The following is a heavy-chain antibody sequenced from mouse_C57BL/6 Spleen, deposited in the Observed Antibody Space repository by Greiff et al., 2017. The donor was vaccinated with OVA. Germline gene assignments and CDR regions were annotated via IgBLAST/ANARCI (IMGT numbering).Heavy chain of an antibody. CDR1: GYTFTDYY. Sequence: EVQLQQSGPVLVKPGASVKMSCKASGYTFTDYYMNWVKQSHGKSLEWIGVINPYNGGTSYNQKFKGKATLTVDKSSSTAYMELNSLTSEDSAVYYCARRDYGSTYAMDYWGQGTSVTVSP. J-gene: IGHJ4*01. CDR3: ARRDYGSTYAMDY. V-gene: IGHV1-19*01. D-gene: IGHD1-1*01. CDR2: INPYNGGT.